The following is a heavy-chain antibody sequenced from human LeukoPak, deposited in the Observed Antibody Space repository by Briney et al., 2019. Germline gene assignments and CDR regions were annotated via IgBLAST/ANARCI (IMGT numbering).Heavy chain of an antibody. CDR1: GFTYSSYE. CDR2: ISSSGSTI. J-gene: IGHJ4*02. Sequence: PGGSLSLSCAASGFTYSSYEMNWVRQAPGKGLEWVSYISSSGSTIYYADSVKGRFTISRDNAKNSLYLQMNSLRAEDTAVYYCARPGSWGGPFDYLGQGTMVTVSS. CDR3: ARPGSWGGPFDY. V-gene: IGHV3-48*03. D-gene: IGHD2-15*01.